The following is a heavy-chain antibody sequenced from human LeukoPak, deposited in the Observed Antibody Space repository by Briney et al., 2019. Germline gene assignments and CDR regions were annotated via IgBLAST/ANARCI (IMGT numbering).Heavy chain of an antibody. J-gene: IGHJ4*02. CDR1: GGSISSGGYY. V-gene: IGHV4-30-2*01. CDR2: IYHSGST. CDR3: ARDQSGYGYYFDY. D-gene: IGHD5-18*01. Sequence: SQTLSLTCTVSGGSISSGGYYWSWIRQPPGKGLEWIGYIYHSGSTYYNPSLKSRVTISVDRSKNQFSLKLSSVTAADTAVYYCARDQSGYGYYFDYWGQGTLVTVSS.